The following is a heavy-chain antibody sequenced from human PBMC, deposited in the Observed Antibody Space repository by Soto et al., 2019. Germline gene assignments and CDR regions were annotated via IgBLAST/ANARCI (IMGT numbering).Heavy chain of an antibody. V-gene: IGHV4-31*03. J-gene: IGHJ4*02. CDR3: ARDGGSSCTNGVCYID. CDR1: GGSISSGGYY. Sequence: KPSETLSLTCTVSGGSISSGGYYWSWIRQHPGKGLEWIGYIYYSGSTYYNPSLKSRVTISVDTSKNQFSLKLSSVTAADTAVYYCARDGGSSCTNGVCYIDWGQGTLVTVSS. D-gene: IGHD2-8*01. CDR2: IYYSGST.